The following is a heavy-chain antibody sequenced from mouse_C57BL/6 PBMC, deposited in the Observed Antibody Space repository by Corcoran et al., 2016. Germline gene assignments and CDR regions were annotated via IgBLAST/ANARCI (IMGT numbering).Heavy chain of an antibody. CDR1: GYSITSGYY. CDR3: ARDTGTVAY. V-gene: IGHV3-6*01. J-gene: IGHJ3*01. D-gene: IGHD4-1*01. Sequence: DVQLQESGPGLVKPSQSLSLTCSVTGYSITSGYYWNWIRQFPGNKLEWMGYISYDGSNNYNPCLKNRISITRDTSKNQFFLKLNSVTTEDTATYYCARDTGTVAYWGQGTLVTVSA. CDR2: ISYDGSN.